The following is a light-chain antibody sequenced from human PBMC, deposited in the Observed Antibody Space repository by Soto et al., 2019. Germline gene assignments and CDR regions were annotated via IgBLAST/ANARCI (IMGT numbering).Light chain of an antibody. V-gene: IGLV1-44*01. Sequence: HSVLTQPPSASGTPGQRVTISCSGSNSNIGSNPVHWYQQFPGTAPKVLIYSNYQRPSGVPDRFSGYKSGTSASLAISGLQYEDEADYYSAAWDDRLSDLRFAGGTKVTV. J-gene: IGLJ2*01. CDR3: AAWDDRLSDLR. CDR1: NSNIGSNP. CDR2: SNY.